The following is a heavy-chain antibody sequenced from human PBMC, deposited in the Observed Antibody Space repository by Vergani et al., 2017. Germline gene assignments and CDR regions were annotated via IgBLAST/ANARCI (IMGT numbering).Heavy chain of an antibody. CDR1: GYTFTSYG. J-gene: IGHJ4*02. D-gene: IGHD5-18*01. CDR3: ARDVDTAMAMYYFDY. CDR2: ISAYNGNT. Sequence: QVQLVQSGAEVKKPGASVKVSCKASGYTFTSYGISWVRQAPGQELEWMGWISAYNGNTNYAQKLQGRVTMTTDTSTSTAYMELRSLRSDDTAVYYCARDVDTAMAMYYFDYWGQGTLVTVSS. V-gene: IGHV1-18*01.